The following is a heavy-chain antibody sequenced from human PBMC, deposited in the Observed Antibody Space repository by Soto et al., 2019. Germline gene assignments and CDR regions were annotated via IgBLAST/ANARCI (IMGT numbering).Heavy chain of an antibody. V-gene: IGHV3-48*02. CDR1: GFTFSSYS. CDR2: ISSSSSTI. J-gene: IGHJ6*02. CDR3: ATGYSSGWYGGMDV. Sequence: EVPLVESGGGLVQPGGSLRLSCAASGFTFSSYSMNWVRQAPGKGLEWVSYISSSSSTIYYADSVKGRFTISRDNAKNSLYLQMNSLRDEDTAVYYCATGYSSGWYGGMDVWGQGTTVTVSS. D-gene: IGHD6-19*01.